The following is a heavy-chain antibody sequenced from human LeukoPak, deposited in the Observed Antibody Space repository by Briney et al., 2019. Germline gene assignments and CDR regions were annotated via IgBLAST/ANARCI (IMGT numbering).Heavy chain of an antibody. D-gene: IGHD5-24*01. Sequence: GGSLRLSCAASGLTFDEYTMHWVRQGPGKGLEWVSLISRNGGTTKYADSVKGRFIISRDNAKNSLYLQMNTLRGEDSAVYYCARRSRGDGWHPRGDFDYWGQGTLVTVSS. V-gene: IGHV3-43*01. CDR2: ISRNGGTT. J-gene: IGHJ4*02. CDR3: ARRSRGDGWHPRGDFDY. CDR1: GLTFDEYT.